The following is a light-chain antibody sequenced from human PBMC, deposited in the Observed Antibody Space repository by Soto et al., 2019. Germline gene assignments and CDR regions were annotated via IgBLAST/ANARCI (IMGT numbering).Light chain of an antibody. Sequence: QTVVTQPPSASGTPGQRVTISCSGSRSNIESNTVNWYQQLPGTAPKLLIFNNNQWPSGVPDRFSGSKSGTSASLAISGLQSGDEADYCCAAWDDSLNGWVFGGGTKLTVL. CDR2: NNN. J-gene: IGLJ3*02. CDR1: RSNIESNT. V-gene: IGLV1-44*01. CDR3: AAWDDSLNGWV.